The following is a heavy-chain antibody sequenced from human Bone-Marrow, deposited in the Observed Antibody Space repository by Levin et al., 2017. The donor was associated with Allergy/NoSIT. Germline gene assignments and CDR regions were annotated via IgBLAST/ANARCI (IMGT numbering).Heavy chain of an antibody. J-gene: IGHJ4*02. D-gene: IGHD3-9*01. CDR2: ISDDGGST. CDR3: AKDAILTGIMGRTHY. Sequence: GGSLRLSCAASGFTFSNYAMTWVRQAPGKGLEWVSTISDDGGSTYYADSVKGRFTISRDNSKKTLYLQMSSLRADDTAVYYCAKDAILTGIMGRTHYWGQGTLVTVSS. CDR1: GFTFSNYA. V-gene: IGHV3-23*01.